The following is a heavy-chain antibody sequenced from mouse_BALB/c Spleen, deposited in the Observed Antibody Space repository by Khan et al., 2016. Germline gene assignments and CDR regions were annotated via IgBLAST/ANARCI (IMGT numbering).Heavy chain of an antibody. Sequence: QVQLQQPGAELMKPGASVKISCKATGYTFSSYWIEWVKQRPGHGLEWIGEILPGSGSTNYNEKFRGKATFTADTSSNTAYMQLSSLTSEDSAVHYCARTDRRGYFYYWGQGTTLTVSS. CDR2: ILPGSGST. J-gene: IGHJ2*01. CDR1: GYTFSSYW. V-gene: IGHV1-9*01. CDR3: ARTDRRGYFYY.